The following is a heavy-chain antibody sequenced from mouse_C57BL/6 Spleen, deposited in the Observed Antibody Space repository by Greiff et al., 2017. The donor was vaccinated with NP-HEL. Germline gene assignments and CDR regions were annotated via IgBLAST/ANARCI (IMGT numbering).Heavy chain of an antibody. J-gene: IGHJ4*01. V-gene: IGHV1-52*01. CDR2: IDPSDSET. D-gene: IGHD1-1*01. CDR1: GYTFTSYW. Sequence: VQLQQPGAELVRPGSSVKLSCKASGYTFTSYWMHWVKQRPIQGLEWIGNIDPSDSETHYNQKFKDKATLTVDKSSSTAYMQLSSLTSEDSAVYYCARGGYYYGSSYGLYAMDYWGQGTSVTVSS. CDR3: ARGGYYYGSSYGLYAMDY.